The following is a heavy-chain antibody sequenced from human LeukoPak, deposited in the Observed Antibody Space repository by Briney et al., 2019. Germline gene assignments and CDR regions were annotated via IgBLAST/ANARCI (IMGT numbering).Heavy chain of an antibody. CDR3: ARGLIAVTRTSFDY. CDR2: INHSGST. V-gene: IGHV4-34*01. Sequence: SETLSLTCAVYGGSSSGYYWSWIRQPPGKGLEWIGEINHSGSTNYNPSLKSRVTISVDTSKNQFSLKLSSVTAADTAVYYCARGLIAVTRTSFDYWGQGTLVTVSS. D-gene: IGHD4-17*01. CDR1: GGSSSGYY. J-gene: IGHJ4*02.